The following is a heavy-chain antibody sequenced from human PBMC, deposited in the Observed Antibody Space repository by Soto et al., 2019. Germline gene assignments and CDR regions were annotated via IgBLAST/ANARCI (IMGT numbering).Heavy chain of an antibody. J-gene: IGHJ4*02. CDR1: GFTFSDHY. Sequence: EVQLVESGGGLVQPGGSLRLSCAASGFTFSDHYMDWVRQAPGKGLEWLGRIRNKVNSYTTEYAASVKGRFTISRDDSKNSLYLQMDSLKTEDTAVYYCAREEHCSGGSCLGKWGQGTQVTVSS. CDR3: AREEHCSGGSCLGK. CDR2: IRNKVNSYTT. V-gene: IGHV3-72*01. D-gene: IGHD2-15*01.